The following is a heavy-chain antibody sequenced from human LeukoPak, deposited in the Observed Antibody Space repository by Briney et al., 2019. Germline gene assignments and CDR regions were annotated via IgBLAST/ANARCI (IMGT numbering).Heavy chain of an antibody. J-gene: IGHJ5*02. CDR2: INSDGSST. CDR1: GFTFSSYW. D-gene: IGHD3-22*01. Sequence: GGSLSLSCAASGFTFSSYWMHWVRQAPGKGLVWVSRINSDGSSTSYADSVKGQFTISRDNAKNTLYLQMNSLRAEDTAVYYCARGPFSSSWYFYYDSSGANWFDPWGQGTLVTVSS. V-gene: IGHV3-74*01. CDR3: ARGPFSSSWYFYYDSSGANWFDP.